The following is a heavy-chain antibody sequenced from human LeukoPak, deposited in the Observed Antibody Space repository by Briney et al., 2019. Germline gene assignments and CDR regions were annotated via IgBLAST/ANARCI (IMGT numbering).Heavy chain of an antibody. Sequence: ASVKVSCKSSGDTFTSHFLHWVRQAPGQGPEWMGLISPSGGTTTFAQKFQGRLLMTRDTSTSIVYMELSSLRPDDTAVYYCARDLGAVAGHYFDYWGQGTLVTVAS. J-gene: IGHJ4*02. D-gene: IGHD6-19*01. CDR1: GDTFTSHF. V-gene: IGHV1-46*01. CDR3: ARDLGAVAGHYFDY. CDR2: ISPSGGTT.